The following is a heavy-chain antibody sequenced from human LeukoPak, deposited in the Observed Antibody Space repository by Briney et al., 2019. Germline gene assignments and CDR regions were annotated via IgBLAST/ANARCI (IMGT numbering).Heavy chain of an antibody. CDR1: GYTFSSYA. J-gene: IGHJ6*03. D-gene: IGHD2-15*01. Sequence: GASVKVSCKASGYTFSSYAISWVRQAPGQGLEWMGIINPSGGSTSYAQKFQGRVTMTRDMSTSTVYMELSSLRSEDTAVYHCAREDSIVVVVAATRHYYYYMDVWGKGATVTVSS. CDR3: AREDSIVVVVAATRHYYYYMDV. CDR2: INPSGGST. V-gene: IGHV1-46*01.